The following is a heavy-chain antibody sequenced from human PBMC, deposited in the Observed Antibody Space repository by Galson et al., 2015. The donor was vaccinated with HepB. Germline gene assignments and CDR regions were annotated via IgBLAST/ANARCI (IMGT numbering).Heavy chain of an antibody. CDR3: ARDKCDIVATIGXXRYCXGXDX. V-gene: IGHV1-69*11. Sequence: SVKVSCKASGGTFSSYAISXXXQAPGXGLXWMERIIPILGTANXAQKFQGRVTITADESTSTAYMXXSSLRSXDTAVYYCARDKCDIVATIGXXRYCXGXDXWGXGTTV. CDR2: IIPILGTA. D-gene: IGHD5-12*01. J-gene: IGHJ6*01. CDR1: GGTFSSYA.